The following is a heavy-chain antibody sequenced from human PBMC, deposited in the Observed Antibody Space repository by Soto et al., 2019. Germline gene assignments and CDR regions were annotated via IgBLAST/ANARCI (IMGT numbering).Heavy chain of an antibody. Sequence: GGSLRLSCAASGFTFSSYAMSWVRQAPGKGLEWVSAISGSGGSTYYADSVKGRFTISRDNSKNTLYLQMNSLRAEDTAVYYCAKDRNTYYDFWSGYIVWGQGTLVTVSS. CDR3: AKDRNTYYDFWSGYIV. D-gene: IGHD3-3*01. J-gene: IGHJ4*02. CDR2: ISGSGGST. V-gene: IGHV3-23*01. CDR1: GFTFSSYA.